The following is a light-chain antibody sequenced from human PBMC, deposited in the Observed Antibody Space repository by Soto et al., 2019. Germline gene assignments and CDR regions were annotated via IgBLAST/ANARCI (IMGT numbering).Light chain of an antibody. V-gene: IGLV1-40*01. CDR1: SSNIGAGYD. CDR3: QSYDNSLSGWV. Sequence: VLTQPSSVSGAPGQRVTISCTGSSSNIGAGYDVHWYQQLPGTAPKLLIYGNSNRPSGVPDRFSGFKSGTSASLAITGLQTEDEADYYCQSYDNSLSGWVFGGGTKLTVL. J-gene: IGLJ3*02. CDR2: GNS.